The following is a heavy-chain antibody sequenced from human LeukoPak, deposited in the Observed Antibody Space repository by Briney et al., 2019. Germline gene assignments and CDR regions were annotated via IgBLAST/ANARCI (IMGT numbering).Heavy chain of an antibody. J-gene: IGHJ4*02. CDR3: AREEQHQRGRHFEY. D-gene: IGHD6-13*01. CDR1: GYTFSGYY. CDR2: NNPNSGT. Sequence: GASVKVSCKASGYTFSGYYIHWVRQGPGQGLEWMGWNNPNSGTNYAQNFQGRVTMTRDTSISTAYMELSRLRSDDTAVYYCAREEQHQRGRHFEYWGQGTLVTVSS. V-gene: IGHV1-2*02.